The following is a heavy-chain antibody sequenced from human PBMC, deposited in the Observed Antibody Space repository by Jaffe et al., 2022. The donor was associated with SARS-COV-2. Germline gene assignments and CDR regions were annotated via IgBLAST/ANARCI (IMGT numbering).Heavy chain of an antibody. CDR2: LYPGGRT. CDR1: GFTVGSNY. Sequence: EVQLVESGGGLIQPGGSLGLSCAASGFTVGSNYMSWVRQAPGKGLEWVSVLYPGGRTYYADSVKDRFTISRDNSENTLYLQMNSLRAEDTAVYYCAREGTSGGDFDYWGQGTLVTVSS. V-gene: IGHV3-53*01. CDR3: AREGTSGGDFDY. D-gene: IGHD3-16*01. J-gene: IGHJ4*02.